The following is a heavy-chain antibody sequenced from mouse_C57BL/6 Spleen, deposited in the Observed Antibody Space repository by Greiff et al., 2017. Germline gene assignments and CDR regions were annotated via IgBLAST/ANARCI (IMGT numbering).Heavy chain of an antibody. J-gene: IGHJ3*01. CDR2: ISYDGSN. CDR1: GYSITSGYY. CDR3: AREGH. Sequence: DVKLVESGPGLVKPSQSLSLTCSVTGYSITSGYYWNWIRQFPGNKLEWMGYISYDGSNNYNPSLKNRISITRDTSKNQFFLKLNSVTTEDTATYYCAREGHWGQGTLVTVSA. V-gene: IGHV3-6*01.